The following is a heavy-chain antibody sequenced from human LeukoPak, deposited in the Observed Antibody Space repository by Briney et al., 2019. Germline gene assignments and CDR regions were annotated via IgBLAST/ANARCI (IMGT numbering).Heavy chain of an antibody. J-gene: IGHJ4*02. CDR3: ARQGDPNYGDATDY. CDR2: IYHSGST. CDR1: GGSISSSSDY. Sequence: PSETQSLTCTVSGGSISSSSDYWAWIRRPPGNGRLWFGSIYHSGSTYYNPSLKSRVTISVDTSKKQFSLKLSSVTAADTAVYYCARQGDPNYGDATDYWGQGTLVTVSS. V-gene: IGHV4-39*01. D-gene: IGHD4-17*01.